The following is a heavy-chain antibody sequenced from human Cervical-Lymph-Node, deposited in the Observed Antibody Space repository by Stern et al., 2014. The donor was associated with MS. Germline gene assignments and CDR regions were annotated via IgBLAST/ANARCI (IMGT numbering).Heavy chain of an antibody. D-gene: IGHD1-1*01. CDR1: GGSINDGDYY. CDR2: IYCSGAT. CDR3: ARELSGMYGMDV. V-gene: IGHV4-31*03. J-gene: IGHJ6*02. Sequence: QVQLGQSGPGLVKPSQTLSLTCTVSGGSINDGDYYWSWVRQHPGKGLEWLGYIYCSGATYYNPSLKGRLTRSVDTSKRHFSLKLTSVTAADTAVYYCARELSGMYGMDVWGQGTTVTVSS.